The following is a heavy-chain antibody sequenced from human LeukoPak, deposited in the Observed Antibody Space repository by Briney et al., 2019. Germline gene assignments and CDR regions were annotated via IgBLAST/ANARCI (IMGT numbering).Heavy chain of an antibody. D-gene: IGHD5-12*01. CDR1: GFTFSSYW. V-gene: IGHV3-7*03. Sequence: QTGGSLRLSCAASGFTFSSYWMSWVRQAPGKGLEWVANIKQDGSEKYYVDSVKGRFTISRDNAKNSLYLQMNSLRAEDTAVYYCARQPGGYDSVPIDYWGQGTLVTVSS. CDR2: IKQDGSEK. J-gene: IGHJ4*02. CDR3: ARQPGGYDSVPIDY.